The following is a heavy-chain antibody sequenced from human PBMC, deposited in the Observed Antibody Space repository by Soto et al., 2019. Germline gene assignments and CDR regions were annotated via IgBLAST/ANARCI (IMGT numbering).Heavy chain of an antibody. J-gene: IGHJ4*02. V-gene: IGHV3-48*01. Sequence: GGSLRLSCAASGFTFSSYSMNWVRQAPGKGLEWVSYISSSSSTIYYADSVKGRFTISRDNAKNSLYLQMNSLRAEDTAVYYCARDHVPDYYDSSGYSPPAYWGQGTLVTVSS. CDR3: ARDHVPDYYDSSGYSPPAY. CDR1: GFTFSSYS. CDR2: ISSSSSTI. D-gene: IGHD3-22*01.